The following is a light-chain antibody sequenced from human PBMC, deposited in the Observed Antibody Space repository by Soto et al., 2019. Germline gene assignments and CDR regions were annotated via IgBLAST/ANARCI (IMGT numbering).Light chain of an antibody. CDR2: EGS. J-gene: IGLJ1*01. CDR3: CSYAGSSTWV. V-gene: IGLV2-23*01. Sequence: QSALTQPASVSGSPGQSITISCTGTSSDVGSYNLVSWYQQHPGKAPKLMIYEGSKRPSRVSNRFSGSKSGNTASLTISGLQAEDEADYYCCSYAGSSTWVFGTGTKLTVL. CDR1: SSDVGSYNL.